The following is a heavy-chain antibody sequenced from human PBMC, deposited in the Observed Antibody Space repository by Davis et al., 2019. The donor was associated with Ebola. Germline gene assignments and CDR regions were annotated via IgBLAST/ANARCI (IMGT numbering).Heavy chain of an antibody. CDR2: MKGDGTLK. Sequence: GESLKISCVVSGFSFENSWMTWVRQAPGKGLEWVANMKGDGTLKNYVDSVKGRFTISRDNAKNSVFLQINSLRVDDTAVYYCAKEDWGPDNWGQGTLVTVSA. CDR1: GFSFENSW. D-gene: IGHD7-27*01. J-gene: IGHJ4*02. V-gene: IGHV3-7*03. CDR3: AKEDWGPDN.